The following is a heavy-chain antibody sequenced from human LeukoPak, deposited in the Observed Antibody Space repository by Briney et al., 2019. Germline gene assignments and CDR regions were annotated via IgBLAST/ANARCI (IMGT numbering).Heavy chain of an antibody. CDR3: ARLRRDINDWYADDC. CDR1: GGSVNTYY. J-gene: IGHJ4*02. CDR2: IFITEGT. D-gene: IGHD6-19*01. V-gene: IGHV4-4*07. Sequence: SETLSLTCSVSGGSVNTYYWSWIRQSAGKGLEWIGRIFITEGTNYNPSLKSRVSMSVDASKNQVSLKLGSVTAADTAVYYCARLRRDINDWYADDCWGQGTLVTVSS.